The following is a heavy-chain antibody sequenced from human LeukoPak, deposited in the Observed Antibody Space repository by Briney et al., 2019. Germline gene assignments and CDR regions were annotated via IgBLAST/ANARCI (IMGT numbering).Heavy chain of an antibody. V-gene: IGHV6-1*01. CDR3: ARDIFFDS. CDR1: GDXASSKGAA. D-gene: IGHD3-3*01. Sequence: SQTLSLTCAISGDXASSKGAAWNWIRQSPSRGLEWLGRTYYRSKWYYEYAASVESRINISPDTSMNHFSLHLSSVSPEDTAVYFCARDIFFDSWSHGTLVTVSS. CDR2: TYYRSKWYY. J-gene: IGHJ5*01.